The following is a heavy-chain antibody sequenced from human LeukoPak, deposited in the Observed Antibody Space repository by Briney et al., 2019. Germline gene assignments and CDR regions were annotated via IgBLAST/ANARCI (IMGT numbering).Heavy chain of an antibody. Sequence: GGSLKLSCAAPGLTFSSFGMNWFRQAPGKGLEWFSAISSSSSYIYYTDSLKGRFTISRDNAKNSLYLQMNSLRAEDTAVYYCASGGQTTVTRFDYWGQGTLVTVSS. V-gene: IGHV3-21*06. J-gene: IGHJ4*02. CDR2: ISSSSSYI. D-gene: IGHD4-17*01. CDR1: GLTFSSFG. CDR3: ASGGQTTVTRFDY.